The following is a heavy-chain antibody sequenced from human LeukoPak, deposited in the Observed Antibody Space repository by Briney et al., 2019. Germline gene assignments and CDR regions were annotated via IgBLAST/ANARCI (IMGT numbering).Heavy chain of an antibody. CDR1: GFTFSSYS. CDR3: ARGGYSSSWYPPPWFDP. J-gene: IGHJ5*02. V-gene: IGHV3-21*01. D-gene: IGHD6-13*01. CDR2: ISSSSSYI. Sequence: PGGSLRLSCAASGFTFSSYSMNWVRQAPGKGREWVSSISSSSSYIYYADSVKGRFTISRDNAKNSLYLQMNSLRAEDTAVYYCARGGYSSSWYPPPWFDPWGQGTLVTVSS.